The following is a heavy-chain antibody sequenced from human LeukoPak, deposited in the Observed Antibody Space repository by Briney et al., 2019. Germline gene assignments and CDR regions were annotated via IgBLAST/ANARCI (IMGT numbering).Heavy chain of an antibody. Sequence: GGSLRLSCAASGFTFSSYAMSWVRQAPGKGLERVSAISGSGGSTYYADSVKGRFTISRDNSKNTLYLQMNSLRAEDTAVYYCAKDRPRYSSSWYVRFDPWGQGTLVTVSS. CDR1: GFTFSSYA. J-gene: IGHJ5*02. CDR2: ISGSGGST. D-gene: IGHD6-13*01. CDR3: AKDRPRYSSSWYVRFDP. V-gene: IGHV3-23*01.